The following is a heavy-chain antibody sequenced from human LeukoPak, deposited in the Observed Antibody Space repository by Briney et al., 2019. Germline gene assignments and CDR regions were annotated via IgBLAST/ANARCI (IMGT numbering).Heavy chain of an antibody. J-gene: IGHJ5*02. Sequence: GGSLRLSCAASGFTFSTYAMHWVRQAPGKGLEWVAVISYDGSNKYYADSVKGRFSISRDSSKDTLYLQMNSLRTEDTAVYYCARDRQCSGGSCYLTGYWFDPWGQGTLVTVSS. V-gene: IGHV3-30*04. CDR1: GFTFSTYA. CDR3: ARDRQCSGGSCYLTGYWFDP. D-gene: IGHD2-15*01. CDR2: ISYDGSNK.